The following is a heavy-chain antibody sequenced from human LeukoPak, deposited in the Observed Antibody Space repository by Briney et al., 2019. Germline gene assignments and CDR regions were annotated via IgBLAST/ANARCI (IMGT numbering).Heavy chain of an antibody. Sequence: GGSLRLSCEASGFTFDDYGMSWVRQPPGKGLEWVSGINRNGGSTHYADSVKGRFPISRDTAKNSHFLQMNSLRVEDTALYYCARGFRNGPFDCWGQGTLVTVSS. D-gene: IGHD2-8*01. CDR1: GFTFDDYG. J-gene: IGHJ4*02. CDR2: INRNGGST. V-gene: IGHV3-20*04. CDR3: ARGFRNGPFDC.